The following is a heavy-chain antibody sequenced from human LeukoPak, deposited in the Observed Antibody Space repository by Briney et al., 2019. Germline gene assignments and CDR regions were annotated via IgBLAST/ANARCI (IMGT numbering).Heavy chain of an antibody. D-gene: IGHD6-13*01. CDR2: INPNSGGT. V-gene: IGHV1-2*02. CDR3: AREVAAGSFDY. Sequence: GASVKVSCKASAYTFTDHYMHWVRQAPGQGLEWMGWINPNSGGTNYAQKFQGRVTMTRDTSISAAYMELSRLRSDDTAVYYCAREVAAGSFDYWGQGTLVTVS. J-gene: IGHJ4*02. CDR1: AYTFTDHY.